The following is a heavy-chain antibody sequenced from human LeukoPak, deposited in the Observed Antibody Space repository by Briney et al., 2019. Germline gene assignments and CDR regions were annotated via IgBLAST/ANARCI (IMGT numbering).Heavy chain of an antibody. CDR2: INPNSGGT. D-gene: IGHD3-9*01. J-gene: IGHJ3*02. CDR3: ASSTVYDILTGYTYDAFDI. Sequence: ASVKVSCKASGYTFTSYGISWVRQAPGQGLEWMGWINPNSGGTNYAQKFQGRVTMTRDTSISTAYMELSRLRSDDTAVYYCASSTVYDILTGYTYDAFDIWGQGTMVTVSS. V-gene: IGHV1-2*02. CDR1: GYTFTSYG.